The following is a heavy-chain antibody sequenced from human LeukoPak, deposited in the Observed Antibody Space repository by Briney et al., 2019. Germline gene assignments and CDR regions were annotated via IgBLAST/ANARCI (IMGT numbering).Heavy chain of an antibody. CDR3: ARGALRDLYALFYMDI. CDR1: GGSITSHY. CDR2: ISSSGST. V-gene: IGHV4-59*11. Sequence: SATLSLTCTVSGGSITSHYWIWIRQSPEKGLEWIGDISSSGSTGYNPSLRGRVTISVDTSTNRFFLSLSSVTAADTAVYCCARGALRDLYALFYMDIWGKGTTVTVSS. J-gene: IGHJ6*03. D-gene: IGHD5/OR15-5a*01.